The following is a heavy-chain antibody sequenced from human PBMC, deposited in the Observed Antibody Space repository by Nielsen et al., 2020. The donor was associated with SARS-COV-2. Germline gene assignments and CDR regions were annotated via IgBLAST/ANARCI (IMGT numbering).Heavy chain of an antibody. Sequence: ASVKVSCKASGYTFTSYGISWVRQAPGQGLEWMGWISAYNGNTNYAQKLQGRVTMTTDTSTSTAHMELRSLRSDDTAVYYCARDGPSITIFGVVIIPVFDYWGQGTLVTVSS. J-gene: IGHJ4*02. CDR3: ARDGPSITIFGVVIIPVFDY. CDR1: GYTFTSYG. D-gene: IGHD3-3*01. CDR2: ISAYNGNT. V-gene: IGHV1-18*01.